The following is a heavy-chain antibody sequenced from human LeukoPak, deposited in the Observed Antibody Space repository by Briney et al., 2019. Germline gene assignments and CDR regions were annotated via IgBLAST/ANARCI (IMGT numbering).Heavy chain of an antibody. Sequence: PSGTLSLTCTVSGGSVSSGSYYWSWIRQPPGKGLEWIGYIYYSGSTNYNPSLKSRVTISVDTSKNQFSLKLSSVTAADTAVYYCARFTYYYGSGDWGQGTLVTVSS. CDR1: GGSVSSGSYY. D-gene: IGHD3-10*01. CDR2: IYYSGST. J-gene: IGHJ4*02. V-gene: IGHV4-61*01. CDR3: ARFTYYYGSGD.